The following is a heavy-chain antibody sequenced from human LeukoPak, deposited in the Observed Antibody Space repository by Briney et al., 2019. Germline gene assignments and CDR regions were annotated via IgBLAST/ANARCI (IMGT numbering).Heavy chain of an antibody. J-gene: IGHJ4*02. CDR1: GDSVSSNSVT. CDR2: TYYRSKWFT. CDR3: VRGVPPGRSGDY. V-gene: IGHV6-1*01. Sequence: SQTLSLTCAISGDSVSSNSVTWTWIRQSPSRGLEWLGRTYYRSKWFTDYAVSVKSRITINPDPSKNQFSLQLNSVTSEDTAVYYCVRGVPPGRSGDYWGQGTLVTVSS. D-gene: IGHD6-25*01.